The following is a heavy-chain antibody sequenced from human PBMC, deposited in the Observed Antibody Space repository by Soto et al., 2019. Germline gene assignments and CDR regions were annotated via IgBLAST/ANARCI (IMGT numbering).Heavy chain of an antibody. V-gene: IGHV3-30-3*01. J-gene: IGHJ4*02. CDR3: ARYMRNDYSSGRLDY. CDR2: ISYDGNDE. D-gene: IGHD3-10*01. Sequence: PGGSLRLSCVASGFTFSECPLHWVRRAPGKGVEWVAVISYDGNDESYSDTVKGRFTISRDNSQTTVYLPMNSLRADDMAVYHCARYMRNDYSSGRLDYLGQGTLVTVSS. CDR1: GFTFSECP.